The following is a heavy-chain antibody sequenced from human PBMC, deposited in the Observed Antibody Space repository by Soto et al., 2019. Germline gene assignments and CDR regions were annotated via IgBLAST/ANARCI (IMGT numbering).Heavy chain of an antibody. CDR3: ASGALTNQYCSSTSCFDY. J-gene: IGHJ4*02. V-gene: IGHV3-7*01. Sequence: GGSLRLSCAASGFTFSSYWMSWVRQAPGKGLEWVANIKQDGSEKSYVDSVKGRFTISRDNAKNSLYLQMNSLRAEDTAVYYCASGALTNQYCSSTSCFDYWGQGTLVTVSS. CDR2: IKQDGSEK. CDR1: GFTFSSYW. D-gene: IGHD2-2*01.